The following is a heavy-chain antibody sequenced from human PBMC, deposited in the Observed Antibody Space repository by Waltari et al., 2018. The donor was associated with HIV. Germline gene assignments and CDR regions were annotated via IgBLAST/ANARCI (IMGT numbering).Heavy chain of an antibody. Sequence: QLQLQESGPGLVKPSETLSLTCTVSGGSISSSSYYWGWIRQPPGKGLEWIGSIYYSGSTYYNPSLKSRVTISVDTSKNQFSLKLSSVTAADTAVYYCASLRQLFNDYFDYWGQGTLVTVSS. D-gene: IGHD6-13*01. V-gene: IGHV4-39*01. J-gene: IGHJ4*02. CDR3: ASLRQLFNDYFDY. CDR2: IYYSGST. CDR1: GGSISSSSYY.